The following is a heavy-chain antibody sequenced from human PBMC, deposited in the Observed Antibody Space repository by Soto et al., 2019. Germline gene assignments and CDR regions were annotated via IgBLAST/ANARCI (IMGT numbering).Heavy chain of an antibody. CDR1: GLTFTSYG. Sequence: QVQLVQSGAELKKPGASMKVSCKASGLTFTSYGIRWVRQAPGQGIEWMGWVSAYNGNTHYAQKLQGRVTMTTDTSTTTAYMELSSLISDDTAVYYCSRGGSSWQPREDYWGQGTLVTVSS. V-gene: IGHV1-18*01. CDR2: VSAYNGNT. J-gene: IGHJ4*02. CDR3: SRGGSSWQPREDY. D-gene: IGHD6-13*01.